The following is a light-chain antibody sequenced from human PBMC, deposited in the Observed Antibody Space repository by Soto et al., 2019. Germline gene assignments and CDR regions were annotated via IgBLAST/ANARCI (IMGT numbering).Light chain of an antibody. CDR1: LSNIGSNT. J-gene: IGLJ2*01. Sequence: QPVLTQPPSASGTPGQRVTISCSGRLSNIGSNTINWYQQLLPGTAPKLLVYTDSQRPSGVPDRFFGSKYGTSASLAISGLQPEDEAEYYGAAWDDSRNGPVFGGGTKVTV. V-gene: IGLV1-44*01. CDR3: AAWDDSRNGPV. CDR2: TDS.